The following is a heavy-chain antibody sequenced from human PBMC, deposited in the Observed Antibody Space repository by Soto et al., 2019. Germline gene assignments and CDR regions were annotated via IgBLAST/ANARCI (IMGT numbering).Heavy chain of an antibody. CDR3: AREIIAAAGNDY. V-gene: IGHV3-21*01. CDR1: GFTFSSYS. D-gene: IGHD6-13*01. J-gene: IGHJ4*02. Sequence: EVQLVESGGGLVKPGGSLRLSCAASGFTFSSYSMNWVRQAPGKGLEWVSSISSSSSYIYYADSVKGRFTISRDNAKNSLYLQMNSLRAEDTAVYYCAREIIAAAGNDYWGQGTLVTVSS. CDR2: ISSSSSYI.